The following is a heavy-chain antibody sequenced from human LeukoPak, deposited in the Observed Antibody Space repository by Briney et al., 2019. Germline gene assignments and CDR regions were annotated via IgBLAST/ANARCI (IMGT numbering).Heavy chain of an antibody. CDR3: AKALYGWVPSGYFDY. D-gene: IGHD2-15*01. CDR2: INSDGSRT. Sequence: GGSLRLSCAASGFTFTSYWMHWVRQAPGKGLVWVSRINSDGSRTSYADSVKGRFTISRDNAKNTLYLQMNSLRAEDTAVYYCAKALYGWVPSGYFDYWGQGTLVTVSS. CDR1: GFTFTSYW. J-gene: IGHJ4*02. V-gene: IGHV3-74*01.